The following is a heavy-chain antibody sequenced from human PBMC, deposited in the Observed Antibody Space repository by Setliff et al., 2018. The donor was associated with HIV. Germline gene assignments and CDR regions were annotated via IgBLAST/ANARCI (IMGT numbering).Heavy chain of an antibody. CDR3: ARLITRGAARPLGGDAFDI. J-gene: IGHJ3*02. D-gene: IGHD6-6*01. CDR2: INHSGKT. V-gene: IGHV4-34*01. CDR1: GFSFGSYW. Sequence: PGGSLRLSCAASGFSFGSYWMSWVRQAPGKGLEWVGEINHSGKTNYNPSLKSRVTISVDTSKKQFSLKLSSVTAADTAVYYCARLITRGAARPLGGDAFDIWGQGTMVTVSS.